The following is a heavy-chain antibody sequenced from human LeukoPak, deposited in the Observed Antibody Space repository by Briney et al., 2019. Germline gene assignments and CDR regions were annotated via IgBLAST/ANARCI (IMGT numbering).Heavy chain of an antibody. J-gene: IGHJ4*02. CDR1: GASISSYY. D-gene: IGHD1-26*01. V-gene: IGHV4-4*07. CDR2: IYTSGNT. Sequence: SETLSLTCSVSGASISSYYWSWIRQPAGKGLEWIGRIYTSGNTNYNPSLKSRVTMSVDTSKNQFSLKLRSVTAADTAVYYCARYSGMGYSPGTYSNSWGQGTRVTVSS. CDR3: ARYSGMGYSPGTYSNS.